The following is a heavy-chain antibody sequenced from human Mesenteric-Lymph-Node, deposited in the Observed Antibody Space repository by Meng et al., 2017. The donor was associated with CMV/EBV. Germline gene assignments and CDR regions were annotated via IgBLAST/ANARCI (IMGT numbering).Heavy chain of an antibody. CDR2: INSDATST. J-gene: IGHJ6*02. D-gene: IGHD2-2*01. CDR1: GFTFSTYW. V-gene: IGHV3-74*01. Sequence: GGSLRLSCAASGFTFSTYWMHWVRQVPTKGLVWVSRINSDATSTRYADSVKGRFTISRDNAKNTLYLQMNSLRAEDTAVYYCARMSTVPAAINYYYYGMDVWGQGTTVTVSS. CDR3: ARMSTVPAAINYYYYGMDV.